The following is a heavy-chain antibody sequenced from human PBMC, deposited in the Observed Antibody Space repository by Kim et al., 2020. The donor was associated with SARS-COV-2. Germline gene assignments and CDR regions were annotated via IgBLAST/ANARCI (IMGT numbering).Heavy chain of an antibody. J-gene: IGHJ4*02. CDR3: ARQIGGSYWGGGFDY. V-gene: IGHV1-46*01. Sequence: ASVKVSCKASGYTFTSYYMHWVRQAPGQGLEWMGIINPSGGSTSYAQKFQGRVTMTRDTSTSTVYMELSSLRSEDTAVYYCARQIGGSYWGGGFDYWGQGTLVTVSP. D-gene: IGHD1-26*01. CDR2: INPSGGST. CDR1: GYTFTSYY.